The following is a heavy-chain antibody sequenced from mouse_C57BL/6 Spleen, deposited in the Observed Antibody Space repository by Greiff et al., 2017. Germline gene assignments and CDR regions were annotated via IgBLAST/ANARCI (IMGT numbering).Heavy chain of an antibody. D-gene: IGHD2-4*01. J-gene: IGHJ3*01. CDR3: AHHDYGEAY. CDR2: INPSNGGT. V-gene: IGHV1-53*01. CDR1: GYTFTSYW. Sequence: VQLQQPGPELVKPGASVKLSCKASGYTFTSYWMHWVKQRPGQGLEWIGNINPSNGGTNYNEKFKSKATLTVDKYSRTAYMKLSNLTSEDSAVYYCAHHDYGEAYWGQGTLVTVSA.